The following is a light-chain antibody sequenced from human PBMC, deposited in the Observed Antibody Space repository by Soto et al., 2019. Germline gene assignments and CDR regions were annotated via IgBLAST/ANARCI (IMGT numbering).Light chain of an antibody. CDR3: QSYDTSLGVWV. CDR1: SSNIGSNS. Sequence: QSVLTQPPSASGTPGQRVTISCSGSSSNIGSNSVNWYHQVAGTAPKLLLYGRNRPSGVPDRFSGSKSDSSGSLAITGLQGEDEAYYYCQSYDTSLGVWVFGGGTKVTVL. CDR2: GRN. J-gene: IGLJ3*02. V-gene: IGLV1-44*01.